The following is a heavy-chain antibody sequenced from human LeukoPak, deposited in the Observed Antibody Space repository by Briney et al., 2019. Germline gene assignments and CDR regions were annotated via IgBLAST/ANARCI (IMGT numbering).Heavy chain of an antibody. CDR3: AKDHGYDSSGSDAFDI. CDR1: GFTFSSYA. V-gene: IGHV3-23*01. Sequence: GGALRLSCAASGFTFSSYAMSWVRQAPGKGLEWVSAISGSGGSTYYADSVKGRFTISRDNSKNTLYLQMNSLRAEDTAVYYCAKDHGYDSSGSDAFDIWGQGTMVTVSS. D-gene: IGHD3-22*01. J-gene: IGHJ3*02. CDR2: ISGSGGST.